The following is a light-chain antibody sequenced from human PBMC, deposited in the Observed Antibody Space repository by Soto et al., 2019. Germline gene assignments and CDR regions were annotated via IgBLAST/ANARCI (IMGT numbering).Light chain of an antibody. J-gene: IGLJ2*01. CDR1: KVNIGIYY. CDR2: NNN. V-gene: IGLV1-47*02. Sequence: QSLLHQPPSVSGTPVQSATIACSGGKVNIGIYYVYWYQQLPGTAPKVIIFNNNQRPSGVPDRVSGSKSGTSASLAISGLQSEDEADYYCAAWDDSLKAVLFGGGT. CDR3: AAWDDSLKAVL.